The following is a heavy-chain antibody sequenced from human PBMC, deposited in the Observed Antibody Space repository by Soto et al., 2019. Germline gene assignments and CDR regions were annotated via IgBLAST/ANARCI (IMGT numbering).Heavy chain of an antibody. D-gene: IGHD2-15*01. CDR3: SRLNGYCIRGSCHGHYAMDV. Sequence: QLQLQESGPGLVKPSETLSLTCTVSSAPVSSTTYTWGWIRQPPGKGLEWVASVYYGGRSYYNPSPNRRVPLSLNTAKNQFSLKMTPLTPADTAVDYCSRLNGYCIRGSCHGHYAMDVWGQGTTVTVSS. CDR1: SAPVSSTTYT. CDR2: VYYGGRS. V-gene: IGHV4-39*01. J-gene: IGHJ6*02.